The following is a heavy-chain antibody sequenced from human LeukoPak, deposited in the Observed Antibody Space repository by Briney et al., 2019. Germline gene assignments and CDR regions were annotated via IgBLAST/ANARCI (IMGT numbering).Heavy chain of an antibody. D-gene: IGHD3-22*01. CDR2: ISAYNGNT. CDR3: ARGLDYYDSSGIDAFDI. Sequence: ASVKVSCKASGYTFTSYGISWVRQAPGQGLEWMGWISAYNGNTNYAQKLQGRVTMTTDTSTSTAYMELRSLGPDDTAVYYCARGLDYYDSSGIDAFDIWGQGTMVTVSS. CDR1: GYTFTSYG. V-gene: IGHV1-18*01. J-gene: IGHJ3*02.